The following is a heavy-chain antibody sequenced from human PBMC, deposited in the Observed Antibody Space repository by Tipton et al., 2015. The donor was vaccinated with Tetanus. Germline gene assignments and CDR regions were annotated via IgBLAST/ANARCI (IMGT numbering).Heavy chain of an antibody. Sequence: TLSLTCVVSGGSISSSNWWSWVRQPPGKGLEWIADIYRTGSSNYNPSLKSRATISVDRSKNQFSLSLSSVTAADTAVYYCATQGGYRFHDWGQGTLVTVSS. D-gene: IGHD3-16*02. CDR1: GGSISSSNW. CDR2: IYRTGSS. J-gene: IGHJ4*02. CDR3: ATQGGYRFHD. V-gene: IGHV4-4*02.